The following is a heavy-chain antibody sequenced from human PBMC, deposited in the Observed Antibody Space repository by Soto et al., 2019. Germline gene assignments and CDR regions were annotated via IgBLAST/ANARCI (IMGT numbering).Heavy chain of an antibody. D-gene: IGHD4-4*01. CDR2: IGGSGGNR. CDR3: ARVASDYINSVDH. Sequence: GGSLRLSCVGSGFTFSDYWLHWVRQAPGKGLEWVSAIGGSGGNRYYADSVKGRFTISRDNSKHTLDLQMSRLRVEDTAAYYCARVASDYINSVDHWGQGILATVS. J-gene: IGHJ4*02. V-gene: IGHV3-23*01. CDR1: GFTFSDYW.